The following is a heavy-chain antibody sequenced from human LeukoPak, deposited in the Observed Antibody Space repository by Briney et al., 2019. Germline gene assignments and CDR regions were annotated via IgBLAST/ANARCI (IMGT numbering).Heavy chain of an antibody. J-gene: IGHJ4*02. CDR3: ARVRDYYASSDYSDY. CDR2: ISGYNAKT. CDR1: GYTFTSYY. Sequence: GASVKVSCKTSGYTFTSYYVSWVRQAHGQGLEWMGWISGYNAKTKYVQKFQGRITMTIDTSTTTAYMELRSLTSDDTAVYYCARVRDYYASSDYSDYWGQGTLVTVSS. V-gene: IGHV1-18*04. D-gene: IGHD3-22*01.